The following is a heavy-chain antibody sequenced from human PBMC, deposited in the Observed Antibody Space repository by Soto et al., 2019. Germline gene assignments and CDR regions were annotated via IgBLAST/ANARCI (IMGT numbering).Heavy chain of an antibody. CDR2: IYYSGST. J-gene: IGHJ5*02. CDR3: ARVATYYYGSGSRYNWFDP. CDR1: GGSISSSSYY. V-gene: IGHV4-39*01. D-gene: IGHD3-10*01. Sequence: LETLSLTCTVSGGSISSSSYYWGWIRQPPGKGLEWIGSIYYSGSTYYNPSLKSRVTISVDTSKNQFSLKLSSVTAADTAVYYCARVATYYYGSGSRYNWFDPWGQGTLVTVSS.